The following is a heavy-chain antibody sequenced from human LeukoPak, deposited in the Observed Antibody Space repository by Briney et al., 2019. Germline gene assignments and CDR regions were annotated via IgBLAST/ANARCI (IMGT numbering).Heavy chain of an antibody. CDR3: AKMDYYDSSGLDY. D-gene: IGHD3-22*01. Sequence: GGSLRLSCAASGFTFSSYWMHWVRQAPGKGLVWVSRINSDGSSTSYADSVKGRFTISRDNAKNTLYLQMNSLRAEDTAVYYCAKMDYYDSSGLDYWGQGTLVTVSS. CDR1: GFTFSSYW. J-gene: IGHJ4*02. CDR2: INSDGSST. V-gene: IGHV3-74*01.